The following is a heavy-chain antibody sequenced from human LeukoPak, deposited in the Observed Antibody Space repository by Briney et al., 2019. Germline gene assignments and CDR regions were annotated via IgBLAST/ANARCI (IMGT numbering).Heavy chain of an antibody. CDR2: ISSSGSII. D-gene: IGHD4-11*01. J-gene: IGHJ6*03. Sequence: PGGSLRLSCAASGFTFSDYDMTWIRQAPGKGLEWISYISSSGSIIYYSYSVKGQFTISSDNAKNSLYLQLNSLRAAAPAIYYCARDGVKTTVSTRRYYMDVWGKGTTLIVSS. CDR3: ARDGVKTTVSTRRYYMDV. V-gene: IGHV3-11*04. CDR1: GFTFSDYD.